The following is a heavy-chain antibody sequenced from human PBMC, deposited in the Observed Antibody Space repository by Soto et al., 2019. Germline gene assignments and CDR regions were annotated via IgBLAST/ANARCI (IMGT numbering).Heavy chain of an antibody. CDR1: GFTFGDYA. J-gene: IGHJ6*02. CDR2: IRSKAYGGTT. Sequence: PGGSLRLSCTASGFTFGDYAMSWFRQAPGKGLEWVGFIRSKAYGGTTEYAASVKGRFTISRDDSKSIAYLQMNSLKTEDTAVYYCTRAPEVWGLLIGSASFYYYGMDVWGQGTTVTVSS. D-gene: IGHD1-26*01. CDR3: TRAPEVWGLLIGSASFYYYGMDV. V-gene: IGHV3-49*03.